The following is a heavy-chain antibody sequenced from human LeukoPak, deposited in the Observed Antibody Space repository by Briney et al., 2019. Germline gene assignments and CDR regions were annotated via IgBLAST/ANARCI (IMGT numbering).Heavy chain of an antibody. J-gene: IGHJ5*02. CDR2: ISWNSGSI. D-gene: IGHD3-10*01. Sequence: PGGSLRLSCAASGFTFDDYTMHWVRQAPGKGLEWVSGISWNSGSIGYADSVKGRFTISRDNAKNSLYLQMNSLRAEDTALYYCAKGETYYYGSGSPNWFDPWGQGTLVTVSS. V-gene: IGHV3-9*01. CDR1: GFTFDDYT. CDR3: AKGETYYYGSGSPNWFDP.